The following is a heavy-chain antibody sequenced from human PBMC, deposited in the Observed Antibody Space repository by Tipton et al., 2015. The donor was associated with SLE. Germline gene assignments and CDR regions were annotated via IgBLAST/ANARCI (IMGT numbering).Heavy chain of an antibody. CDR3: ARGTDTIVVVPAARFDP. D-gene: IGHD2-2*01. J-gene: IGHJ5*02. CDR2: IYYSGST. CDR1: GGSISSHY. V-gene: IGHV4-59*08. Sequence: TLSLTCTVSGGSISSHYWSWIRQPPGKGLEWIGYIYYSGSTNYNPSLKSRVTISVDTSKNQFSLKLSSVTAADTAVYYCARGTDTIVVVPAARFDPWGQGTLVTVSS.